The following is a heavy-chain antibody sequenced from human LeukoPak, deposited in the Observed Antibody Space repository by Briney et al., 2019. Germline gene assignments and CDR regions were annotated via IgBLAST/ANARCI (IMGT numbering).Heavy chain of an antibody. CDR3: VKGPQPGIGAPTYFDA. D-gene: IGHD1-26*01. CDR1: GFTFDDYA. V-gene: IGHV3-9*01. J-gene: IGHJ4*02. CDR2: INWNSGDK. Sequence: SGGSLRLSCAGSGFTFDDYALHWVREAPGKGLEWVAGINWNSGDKESADSVKGRFTISRDNAKKSLVLQMNSLRAEDTALHYCVKGPQPGIGAPTYFDAWGQGTLLTVSS.